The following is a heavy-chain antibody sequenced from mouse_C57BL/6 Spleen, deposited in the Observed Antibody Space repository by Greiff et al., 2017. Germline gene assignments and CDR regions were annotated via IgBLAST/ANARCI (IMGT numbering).Heavy chain of an antibody. J-gene: IGHJ4*01. V-gene: IGHV5-17*01. CDR3: ARVPWDSAMED. CDR1: GFTFSAYG. D-gene: IGHD3-3*01. Sequence: EVQLVESGGGLVKPGGSLKLSCAASGFTFSAYGMHWVRQAPEKGLEWVAYISSGSSTIYYSDTVKGRFTISRDKAKNTLCRQMTSLRSEDTATEYCARVPWDSAMEDWGKGTSVTVSS. CDR2: ISSGSSTI.